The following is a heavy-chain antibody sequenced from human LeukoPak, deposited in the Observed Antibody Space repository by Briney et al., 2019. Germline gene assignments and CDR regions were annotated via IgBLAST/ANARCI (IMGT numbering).Heavy chain of an antibody. D-gene: IGHD3-22*01. CDR2: INPSGGST. CDR1: GYTFTSYG. J-gene: IGHJ4*02. CDR3: ARDRSSGYYYVAFDY. V-gene: IGHV1-46*01. Sequence: ASVKVSCKASGYTFTSYGISWVRQAPGQGLEWMGIINPSGGSTSYAQKLQGRVTMTRDTSTSTVYMELSSLRSEDTAVYYCARDRSSGYYYVAFDYWGQGTLVTVSS.